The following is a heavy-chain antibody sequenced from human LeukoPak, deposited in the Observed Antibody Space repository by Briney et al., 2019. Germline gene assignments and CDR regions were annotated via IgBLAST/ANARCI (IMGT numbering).Heavy chain of an antibody. Sequence: ASVTVSCKASGYTFTGYYMHWVRQAPGQGLEWMGWINPNSGGTNYVQKFQGRVTMTRDTSISTAYMELSRLRSDDTAVYYCARVTKRKDYYDSSGYLLYFDYWGQGALVTVSS. J-gene: IGHJ4*02. D-gene: IGHD3-22*01. CDR3: ARVTKRKDYYDSSGYLLYFDY. CDR1: GYTFTGYY. V-gene: IGHV1-2*02. CDR2: INPNSGGT.